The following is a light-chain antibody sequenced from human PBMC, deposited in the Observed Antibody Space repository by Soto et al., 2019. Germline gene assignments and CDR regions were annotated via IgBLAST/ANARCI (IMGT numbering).Light chain of an antibody. CDR1: QSVTSN. CDR3: QQYGTSPRT. Sequence: EIVMTQSPATLSVSPGERATLSCRASQSVTSNLAWYQQKPGQAPRLLIYGASTRATGIPARFSGSGSGTDFTLTISRLEPEDFEVYYCQQYGTSPRTFGQGTKVDIK. V-gene: IGKV3-15*01. J-gene: IGKJ1*01. CDR2: GAS.